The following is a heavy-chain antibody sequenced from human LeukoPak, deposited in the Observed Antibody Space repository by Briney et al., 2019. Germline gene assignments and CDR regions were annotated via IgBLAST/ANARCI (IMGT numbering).Heavy chain of an antibody. Sequence: LRLSCAASGFTFSSYGMHWVRQAPGKGLEWVAVIWYDGSNKYYADSVKGRFTISRDNSKNTLYLQMNSLRAEDTAVYYCARGLPRYCSSTSCYTGLDYWGQGTLVTVSS. CDR2: IWYDGSNK. J-gene: IGHJ4*02. CDR3: ARGLPRYCSSTSCYTGLDY. CDR1: GFTFSSYG. V-gene: IGHV3-33*01. D-gene: IGHD2-2*02.